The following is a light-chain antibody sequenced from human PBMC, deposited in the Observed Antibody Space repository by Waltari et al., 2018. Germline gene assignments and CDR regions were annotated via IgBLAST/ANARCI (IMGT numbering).Light chain of an antibody. J-gene: IGLJ2*01. CDR1: SSDVGGSNS. Sequence: QSALTQPASATGSPGQSITISSTGTSSDVGGSNSVSLYQQHPGKAPKLMIFEVNRRPSGVSNRFSGSKSGNTASLTISGLQAEDEADYYCSSYAGSSTSDVVFGGGTKLTVL. CDR2: EVN. CDR3: SSYAGSSTSDVV. V-gene: IGLV2-14*03.